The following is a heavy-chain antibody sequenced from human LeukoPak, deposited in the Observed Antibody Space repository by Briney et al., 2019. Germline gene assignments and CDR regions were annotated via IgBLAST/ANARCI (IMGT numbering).Heavy chain of an antibody. D-gene: IGHD3-22*01. CDR3: ARTNPYYYDSSGYPPGAFDI. Sequence: ASVTVSCKASGYTFTSYDINWVRQATGQGLEWMGWMNPNSGNTGYAQKFQGRVTMTRNTSISTAYMELSSLRSEDTAVYYCARTNPYYYDSSGYPPGAFDIWGQGTMVTVSS. J-gene: IGHJ3*02. V-gene: IGHV1-8*01. CDR2: MNPNSGNT. CDR1: GYTFTSYD.